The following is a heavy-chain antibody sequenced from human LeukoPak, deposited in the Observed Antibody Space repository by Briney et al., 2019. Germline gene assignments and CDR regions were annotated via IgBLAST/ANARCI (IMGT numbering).Heavy chain of an antibody. CDR3: ARRGEKWFGELFDAFDI. CDR1: GFTFSSYS. CDR2: ISSSSSYI. V-gene: IGHV3-21*04. J-gene: IGHJ3*02. Sequence: PGGSLRLSCAASGFTFSSYSMNWVRQAPGKGLEWVSSISSSSSYIYYADSVKGRFTISRDNAKNLLYLQMNSLRAEDTAVYYCARRGEKWFGELFDAFDIWGQGTMVTVSS. D-gene: IGHD3-10*01.